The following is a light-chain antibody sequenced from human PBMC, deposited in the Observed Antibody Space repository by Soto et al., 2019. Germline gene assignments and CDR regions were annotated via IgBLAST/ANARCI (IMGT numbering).Light chain of an antibody. CDR2: KAS. J-gene: IGKJ1*01. V-gene: IGKV1-5*03. CDR1: LTISSW. Sequence: DIQMTLSPYTLSRSVRDRVTITCRASLTISSWLAWYQQKPGKAPKLLIYKASTLKSGVPSRFSGSGSGTEFTLTISSLQPDDFATYYCQHYNSYSEAFGQGTKVDIK. CDR3: QHYNSYSEA.